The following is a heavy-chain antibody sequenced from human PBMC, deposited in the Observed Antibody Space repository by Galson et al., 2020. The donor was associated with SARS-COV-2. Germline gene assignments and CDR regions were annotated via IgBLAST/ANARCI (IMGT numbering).Heavy chain of an antibody. CDR1: GFTFRGYS. CDR3: ARGAYYDLLTGYNYYYYGLDV. Sequence: GESLKISCAASGFTFRGYSLNWVRQAPGKGLEWVSYIFSSSSSILYADSVKGRFTISRDNAKNSLYLQMDSLRDEDTAVYYCARGAYYDLLTGYNYYYYGLDVWGQGTTVTVSS. D-gene: IGHD3-9*01. V-gene: IGHV3-48*02. CDR2: IFSSSSSI. J-gene: IGHJ6*02.